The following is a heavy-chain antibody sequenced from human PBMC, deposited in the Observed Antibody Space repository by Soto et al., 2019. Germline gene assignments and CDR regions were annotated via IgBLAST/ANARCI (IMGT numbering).Heavy chain of an antibody. J-gene: IGHJ4*02. CDR3: AREVYSNVWYYFDY. Sequence: ASVKVSCKASGYTFTSYGISWVRQAPGQGLEWMGWISPYNGFTNYAQKLQDRVTMTTDTFTSTAYMELRSLRSDDTAVFCCAREVYSNVWYYFDYWGQGALVTVSS. V-gene: IGHV1-18*01. CDR1: GYTFTSYG. CDR2: ISPYNGFT. D-gene: IGHD6-19*01.